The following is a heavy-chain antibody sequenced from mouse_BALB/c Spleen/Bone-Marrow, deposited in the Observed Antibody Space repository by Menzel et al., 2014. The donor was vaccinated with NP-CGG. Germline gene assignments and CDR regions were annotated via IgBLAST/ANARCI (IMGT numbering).Heavy chain of an antibody. CDR3: ARQGTGDFFDY. CDR1: GFTFSSYA. J-gene: IGHJ2*01. CDR2: INSGGNFT. V-gene: IGHV5-9-3*01. D-gene: IGHD3-3*01. Sequence: EVQVVESGGGLVKPGGSLKLSCTVSGFTFSSYAMSWVRQAPEKRLEWVATINSGGNFTYYPDSVKGRFTISRDDAKNTLYLQMTSLRSEDTAMYYCARQGTGDFFDYWGQGTTLTVSS.